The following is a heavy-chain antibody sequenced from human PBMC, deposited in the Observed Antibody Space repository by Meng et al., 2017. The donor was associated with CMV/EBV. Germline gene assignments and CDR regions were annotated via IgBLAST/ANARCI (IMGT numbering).Heavy chain of an antibody. CDR1: GFTFSSYW. J-gene: IGHJ4*02. V-gene: IGHV3-30-3*01. Sequence: LSLTCAASGFTFSSYWMSWVRQAPGKGLEWVAVISYDGSNKYYADSVKGRFTISRDNSKNTLYLQMNSLRAEDTAVYYCARDLGYGDYVGYFDYWGQGTLVTVSS. D-gene: IGHD4-17*01. CDR2: ISYDGSNK. CDR3: ARDLGYGDYVGYFDY.